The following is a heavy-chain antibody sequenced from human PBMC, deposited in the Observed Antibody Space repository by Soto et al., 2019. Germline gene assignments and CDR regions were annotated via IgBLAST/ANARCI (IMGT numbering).Heavy chain of an antibody. CDR3: ASELGYCSAGSCFSMYCYDY. D-gene: IGHD2-15*01. Sequence: GGSLRLSCAASGFTFNNYAMNWVRQAPGKGLEWVATISATGGSTYYADSVKGRFTISRDNSKNTLYLQMNGLRVEDTAVYYCASELGYCSAGSCFSMYCYDYWGQGTLVTVSS. V-gene: IGHV3-23*01. J-gene: IGHJ4*02. CDR1: GFTFNNYA. CDR2: ISATGGST.